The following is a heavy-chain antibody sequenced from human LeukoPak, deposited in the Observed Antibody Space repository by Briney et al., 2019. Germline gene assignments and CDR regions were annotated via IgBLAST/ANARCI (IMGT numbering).Heavy chain of an antibody. CDR1: GYTFIDDY. Sequence: ASVKVSCKASGYTFIDDYIYWVRQAPGQGLEWMGWINPNSGGTKYAQKFQGRVTMTRDTSISTAYMDLSKLRSDDTAVYYCARDRSSGWYRWFDPWGQGTLVTVSS. J-gene: IGHJ5*02. CDR3: ARDRSSGWYRWFDP. V-gene: IGHV1-2*02. CDR2: INPNSGGT. D-gene: IGHD6-19*01.